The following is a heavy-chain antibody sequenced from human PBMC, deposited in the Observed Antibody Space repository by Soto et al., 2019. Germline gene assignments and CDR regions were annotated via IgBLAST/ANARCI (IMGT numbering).Heavy chain of an antibody. J-gene: IGHJ6*02. V-gene: IGHV3-30*18. CDR2: ISYDEIDK. D-gene: IGHD2-2*01. CDR3: AKDSGYQLPDNYFYYGLDV. Sequence: GGSLRLSCASSGCTFTSDAMHWLRQTPGKRLEWVAAISYDEIDKKYASSVKGRFTVSRDNVKNTLSLQMNSLRPEDTAVYYCAKDSGYQLPDNYFYYGLDVWGQGTTVTVSS. CDR1: GCTFTSDA.